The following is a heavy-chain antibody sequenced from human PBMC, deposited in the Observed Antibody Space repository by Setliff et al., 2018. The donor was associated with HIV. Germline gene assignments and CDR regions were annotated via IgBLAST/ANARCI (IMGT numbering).Heavy chain of an antibody. CDR3: ARSGESFTTHFDA. J-gene: IGHJ3*01. D-gene: IGHD4-4*01. V-gene: IGHV1-8*01. Sequence: ASVKVSCKASGYTFPTYDIHWVRQATGQGLEWMGSMNPNNGNTVYARKLQGRVTMTTDTSTSTAYMELRSLRSDDTAVYYCARSGESFTTHFDAWGQGTMVTVSS. CDR1: GYTFPTYD. CDR2: MNPNNGNT.